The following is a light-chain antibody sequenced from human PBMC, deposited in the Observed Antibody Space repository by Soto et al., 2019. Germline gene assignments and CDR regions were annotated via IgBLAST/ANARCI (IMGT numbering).Light chain of an antibody. J-gene: IGKJ5*01. CDR3: QYHGSSPIT. V-gene: IGKV3-20*01. Sequence: EIVLTQSPGTLSFSPGARATLSCRASQSVSGSYLAWYQQKPGQAPRLLIFAASSRASGIPDRFSGSGSGTDFILTISRLEPEDFALFYCQYHGSSPITFGQGTRLEIK. CDR2: AAS. CDR1: QSVSGSY.